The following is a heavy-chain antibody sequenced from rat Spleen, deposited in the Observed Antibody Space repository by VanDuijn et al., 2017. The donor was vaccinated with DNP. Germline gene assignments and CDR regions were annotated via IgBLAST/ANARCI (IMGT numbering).Heavy chain of an antibody. J-gene: IGHJ2*01. Sequence: EVQLQESGPGLVKPSQSLSLTCSVTGYSITSNYWMYWVRQAPGKGLEWVASITTDGGRTYYPDSVKGRFSISRDNAENTVYLQMNSLRSEDTATYYCANYNFYDGTYWGQGVMVTVSS. V-gene: IGHV5-58*01. CDR3: ANYNFYDGTY. CDR1: GYSITSNYW. CDR2: ITTDGGRT. D-gene: IGHD1-12*02.